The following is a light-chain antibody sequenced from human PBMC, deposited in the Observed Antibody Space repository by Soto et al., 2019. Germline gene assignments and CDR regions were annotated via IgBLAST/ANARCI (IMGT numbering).Light chain of an antibody. V-gene: IGKV3-20*01. CDR1: QDVDDNF. CDR2: GAS. J-gene: IGKJ1*01. CDR3: QQYGSSPPWT. Sequence: EIVLTQSPGTLSLSPGEGATLSCRASQDVDDNFLAWYQQKPGQAPRLLIYGASSRATGIPDRFSGSGSGTDFTLTISRLEPEDFAVYYCQQYGSSPPWTFGQGTKVEIK.